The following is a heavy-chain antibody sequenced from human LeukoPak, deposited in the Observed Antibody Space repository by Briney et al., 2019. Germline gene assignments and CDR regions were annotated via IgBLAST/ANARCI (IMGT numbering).Heavy chain of an antibody. D-gene: IGHD3-22*01. CDR2: IQKSGTT. V-gene: IGHV4-59*01. CDR3: ARDHDYYDSKWFDP. J-gene: IGHJ5*02. CDR1: GGSFSTNI. Sequence: SETLSLTCTVSGGSFSTNIWSWIRQPPGKGLEWIAYIQKSGTTSYNPSLKSRVTISLDTSRNQFYLKLSSVTAADTAVYYCARDHDYYDSKWFDPWGQGTLVTVSS.